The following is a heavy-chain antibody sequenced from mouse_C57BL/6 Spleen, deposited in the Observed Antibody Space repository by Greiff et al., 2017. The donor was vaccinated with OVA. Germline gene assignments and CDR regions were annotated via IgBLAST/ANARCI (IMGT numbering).Heavy chain of an antibody. J-gene: IGHJ2*01. V-gene: IGHV1-69*01. CDR3: ARDSSGYH. CDR2: IDPSDSYT. D-gene: IGHD3-2*02. Sequence: QVQLQQPGAELVMPGASVKLSCKASGYTFTSYWMRWVKQRPGQGLEWIGEIDPSDSYTNYNQKFKGKSTLTVDKSPSTAYMQLSSLTSEDSAVYYCARDSSGYHWGQGTTLTVSS. CDR1: GYTFTSYW.